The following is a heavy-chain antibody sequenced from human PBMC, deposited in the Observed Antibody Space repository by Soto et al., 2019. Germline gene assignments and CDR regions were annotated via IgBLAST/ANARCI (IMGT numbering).Heavy chain of an antibody. CDR3: AKTDKFHSQSSGWANRFDS. V-gene: IGHV3-23*01. CDR2: ITSAGST. Sequence: EVQLLESGGDLAQPGGSLRLICAASGFTFSNYAMTWVRQSPGKGLEWVSTITSAGSTFYGDTVKGRFTMSRDNSKSTLYLQMNILGAEDTAVYYCAKTDKFHSQSSGWANRFDSWCQGTLVTVSS. CDR1: GFTFSNYA. D-gene: IGHD6-19*01. J-gene: IGHJ4*02.